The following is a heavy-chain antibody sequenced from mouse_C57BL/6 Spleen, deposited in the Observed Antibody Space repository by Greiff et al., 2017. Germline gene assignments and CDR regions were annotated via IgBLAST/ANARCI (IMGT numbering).Heavy chain of an antibody. CDR3: SMKGKDPGMDY. V-gene: IGHV1-81*01. Sequence: QVQLQQSGAELARPGASVKLSCKASGYTFTSYGISWVKQRTGPGLAWIGEIYPRSGNTYYNEKFKGTATLTADKSASTAYMELLSLTSEASAVYFCSMKGKDPGMDYWGQGTTVTVSS. J-gene: IGHJ4*01. CDR2: IYPRSGNT. CDR1: GYTFTSYG. D-gene: IGHD2-3*01.